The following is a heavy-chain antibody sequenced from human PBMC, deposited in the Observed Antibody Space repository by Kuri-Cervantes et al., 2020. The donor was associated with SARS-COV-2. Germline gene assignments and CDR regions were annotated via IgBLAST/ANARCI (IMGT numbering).Heavy chain of an antibody. Sequence: GGSLRLTCAASGFTFSSYAMHWVRQAPGKGLEGVAVISYDGRNKYYADSVKGRFTISRDNSKNTLYLQMNSLRAEDTAVYYCARDREWELLHAGAFDIWGQGTMVTVSS. CDR1: GFTFSSYA. D-gene: IGHD1-26*01. CDR3: ARDREWELLHAGAFDI. J-gene: IGHJ3*02. V-gene: IGHV3-30*04. CDR2: ISYDGRNK.